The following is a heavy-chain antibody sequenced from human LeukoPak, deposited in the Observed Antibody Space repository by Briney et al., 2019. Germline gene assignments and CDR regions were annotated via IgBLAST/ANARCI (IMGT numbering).Heavy chain of an antibody. CDR1: GGSSSGYY. Sequence: SETLSPTCAVYGGSSSGYYWSWIPHPPGKGLEGIGEINHSGSTNYNPSHKRRVTISVDTSKNQFSLTLSSVTAADTAVYYCGRDGPAQMVDFDYWGQGTLVTVSS. D-gene: IGHD3-10*01. V-gene: IGHV4-34*01. J-gene: IGHJ4*02. CDR2: INHSGST. CDR3: GRDGPAQMVDFDY.